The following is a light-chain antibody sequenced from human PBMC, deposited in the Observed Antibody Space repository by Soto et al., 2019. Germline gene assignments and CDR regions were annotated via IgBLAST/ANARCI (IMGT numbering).Light chain of an antibody. Sequence: EIVMTQSPATLSVSPGERATLSCRASQSVSSNLAWYQQKPGQVPRLLIYGASTRATGIPARFSGSGSGTEFTLTISSLQSEDFAVYYCQHYNNWSTWTFGQGTKVHIK. CDR1: QSVSSN. CDR3: QHYNNWSTWT. CDR2: GAS. V-gene: IGKV3-15*01. J-gene: IGKJ1*01.